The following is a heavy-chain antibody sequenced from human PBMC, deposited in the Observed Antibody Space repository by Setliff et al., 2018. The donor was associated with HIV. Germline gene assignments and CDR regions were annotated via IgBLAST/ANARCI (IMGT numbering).Heavy chain of an antibody. CDR2: INPNNGDT. Sequence: WASVKVSCKPSGFTFTGYYLHWVRQAPGQGLEWMGWINPNNGDTNYGQRFQGRVTMTRDTSITTVYMVLNRLTPGDTAVYYCASPYENNSGPDYWGQGTLVTVSS. V-gene: IGHV1-2*02. J-gene: IGHJ4*02. D-gene: IGHD7-27*01. CDR1: GFTFTGYY. CDR3: ASPYENNSGPDY.